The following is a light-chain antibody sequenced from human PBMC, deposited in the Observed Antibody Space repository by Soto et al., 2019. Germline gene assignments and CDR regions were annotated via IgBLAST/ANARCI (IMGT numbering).Light chain of an antibody. CDR3: QQYDNLPPFT. CDR2: DAS. J-gene: IGKJ3*01. Sequence: DIQMTQTPSSLSASVGDRVTITCQASQDISNYLNWYQQKPGKAPKLLIYDASNLETGVPARFSGSGSGTDFTFTIRSLQPVDIATYYCQQYDNLPPFTFGPGTKVDIK. CDR1: QDISNY. V-gene: IGKV1-33*01.